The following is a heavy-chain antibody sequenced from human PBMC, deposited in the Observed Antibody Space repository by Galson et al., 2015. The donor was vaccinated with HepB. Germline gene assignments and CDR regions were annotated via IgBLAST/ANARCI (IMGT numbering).Heavy chain of an antibody. D-gene: IGHD5-18*01. J-gene: IGHJ6*02. Sequence: SLRLSCAASGFAFHTYNMNWVRLAPGKGLEWVSYIDSVSVNRSYSDSVQGRFTISRDNAKNSLYLQMNGLRAEDTAIYFCARRGYSYGAQSNYFYFGLDVWGQGTTVTVSS. V-gene: IGHV3-48*01. CDR3: ARRGYSYGAQSNYFYFGLDV. CDR1: GFAFHTYN. CDR2: IDSVSVNR.